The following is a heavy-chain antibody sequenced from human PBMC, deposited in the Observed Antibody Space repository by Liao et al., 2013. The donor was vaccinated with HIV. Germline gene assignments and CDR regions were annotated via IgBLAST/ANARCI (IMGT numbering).Heavy chain of an antibody. D-gene: IGHD3-22*01. CDR3: ARVAWNSMVVVVDDAFDI. Sequence: QVQLQESGPGLVRPSETLSLTCTVSGGSLSDYHWTWIRQSAGKGLQFIGRVSAGGRTNYNPSLKSRMTMSVDTSKNQFSLKLTSVTAADTAVYYCARVAWNSMVVVVDDAFDIWGQGTMVTVSS. V-gene: IGHV4-4*07. CDR2: VSAGGRT. CDR1: GGSLSDYH. J-gene: IGHJ3*02.